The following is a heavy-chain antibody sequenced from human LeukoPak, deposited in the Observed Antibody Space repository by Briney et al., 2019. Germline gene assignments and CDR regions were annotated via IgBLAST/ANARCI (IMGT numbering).Heavy chain of an antibody. CDR1: GFTFSSYG. Sequence: PGGSPRLSCAASGFTFSSYGMHWVRQAPGKGLEWVAVISYDVGKKYYADSVKGRFTNSRDNSKNTLYLQMNSLRAEDTAVYYCAKDDYYDTSGYRDWGQGTLVTVSS. CDR3: AKDDYYDTSGYRD. J-gene: IGHJ4*02. CDR2: ISYDVGKK. D-gene: IGHD3-22*01. V-gene: IGHV3-30*18.